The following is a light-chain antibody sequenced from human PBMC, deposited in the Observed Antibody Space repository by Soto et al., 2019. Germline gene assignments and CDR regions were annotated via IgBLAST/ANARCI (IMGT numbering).Light chain of an antibody. CDR3: QQYNSLLET. Sequence: IHLSQSPAPRAASVGDRGTISCRASQSISSWLAWYQQKPGKSRKLLIYDAYSLESGVPPRFSGSGSGTEFTTTISSLQPDDFATYYCQQYNSLLETVGQGTKVDIK. J-gene: IGKJ1*01. V-gene: IGKV1-5*01. CDR2: DAY. CDR1: QSISSW.